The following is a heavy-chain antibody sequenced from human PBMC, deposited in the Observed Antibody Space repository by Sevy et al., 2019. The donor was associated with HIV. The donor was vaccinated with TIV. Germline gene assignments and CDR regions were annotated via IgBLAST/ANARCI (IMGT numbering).Heavy chain of an antibody. V-gene: IGHV3-23*01. CDR2: ISGSGGST. J-gene: IGHJ4*02. CDR3: AKGGNGIVVVVAAYEY. CDR1: GFTFSSYA. Sequence: GGSLRLSCAASGFTFSSYAMSWVRQAPGKGLEWVSAISGSGGSTYYADSVKGRFTISRDNSKNTLYLQMNSLRAEDTAVYYCAKGGNGIVVVVAAYEYWGQGTLVTVSS. D-gene: IGHD2-15*01.